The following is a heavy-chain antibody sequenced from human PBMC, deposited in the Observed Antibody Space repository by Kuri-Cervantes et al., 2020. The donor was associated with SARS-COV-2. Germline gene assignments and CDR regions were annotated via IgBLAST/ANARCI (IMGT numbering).Heavy chain of an antibody. V-gene: IGHV4-39*07. D-gene: IGHD3-3*01. CDR2: IYYSGST. J-gene: IGHJ4*02. CDR3: ARDVTIFGVVIKGVLDY. CDR1: GGSISSSSYY. Sequence: GSLRLSCTVSGGSISSSSYYWGWNRQPPGKGLEWIGSIYYSGSTYYNPSLKSRVTMSVDTSKNQFSLKLSSVTAADTAVYYCARDVTIFGVVIKGVLDYWGQGTLVTVSS.